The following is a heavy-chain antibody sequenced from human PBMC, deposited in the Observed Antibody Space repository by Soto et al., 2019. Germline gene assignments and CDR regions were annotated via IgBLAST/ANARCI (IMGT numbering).Heavy chain of an antibody. Sequence: XETLSLTCAVYGGSFSGYYWSWIRQPPGKGLEWIGEINHSGSTNYNPSLKSRVTISVDTSKNQFSLKLSSVTTADTAVYYCARDGREASGMDVWGQGTKVTVSS. CDR3: ARDGREASGMDV. J-gene: IGHJ6*02. CDR2: INHSGST. D-gene: IGHD1-26*01. CDR1: GGSFSGYY. V-gene: IGHV4-34*01.